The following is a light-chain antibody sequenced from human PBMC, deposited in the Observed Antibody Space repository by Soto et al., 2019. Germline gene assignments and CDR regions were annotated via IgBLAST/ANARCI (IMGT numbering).Light chain of an antibody. J-gene: IGKJ1*01. CDR3: QQYNSYPST. Sequence: DIQVTQSPSTLSASVGDRVTITCRASQSISSWLAWYQQTPGKAPKLLIFDASNLETGVPSRFSGSGSGTDFTLTITSLQPDDFATYYCQQYNSYPSTF. CDR1: QSISSW. CDR2: DAS. V-gene: IGKV1-5*01.